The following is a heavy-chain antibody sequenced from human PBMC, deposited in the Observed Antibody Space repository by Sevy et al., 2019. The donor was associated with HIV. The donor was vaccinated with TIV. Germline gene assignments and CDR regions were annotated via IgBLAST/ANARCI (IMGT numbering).Heavy chain of an antibody. CDR3: ARGLAALPYYYYGMDV. D-gene: IGHD6-6*01. CDR2: ISYDENKK. J-gene: IGHJ6*02. Sequence: GGSLRLSCAASGFSFSSFGMHWVRQAPGKGLEWVAVISYDENKKHYSNSVNGRFTISRDNSKDTLYLQMNSLRVEDTAVYYCARGLAALPYYYYGMDVWGQGTTVTVSS. CDR1: GFSFSSFG. V-gene: IGHV3-33*05.